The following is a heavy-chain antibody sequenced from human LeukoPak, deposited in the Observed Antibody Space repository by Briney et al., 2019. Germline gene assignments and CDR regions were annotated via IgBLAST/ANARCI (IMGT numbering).Heavy chain of an antibody. J-gene: IGHJ4*02. CDR2: ISGSGGST. D-gene: IGHD2-15*01. CDR1: GFTVSSNY. Sequence: GGSLRLSCAASGFTVSSNYMSWVRQAPGKGLEWVSAISGSGGSTYYADSVKGRFTISRDNSKNTLYLQMNSLRAEDTAVYYCAKDQGDCSGGSCYDFDYWGQGTLVTVSS. V-gene: IGHV3-23*01. CDR3: AKDQGDCSGGSCYDFDY.